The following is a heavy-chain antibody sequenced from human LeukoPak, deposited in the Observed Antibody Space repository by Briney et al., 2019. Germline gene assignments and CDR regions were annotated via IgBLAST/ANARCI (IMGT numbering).Heavy chain of an antibody. CDR3: ARSDYGDYVSFDY. Sequence: APVKVSCKASGGTFSSYAISWVRQAPGQGLEWMGRIIPILGIANYAQKFQGRVTITADKSTSTAYMELSSLRSEDTAVYYCARSDYGDYVSFDYWGQGTLVTVSS. D-gene: IGHD4-17*01. J-gene: IGHJ4*02. CDR1: GGTFSSYA. CDR2: IIPILGIA. V-gene: IGHV1-69*04.